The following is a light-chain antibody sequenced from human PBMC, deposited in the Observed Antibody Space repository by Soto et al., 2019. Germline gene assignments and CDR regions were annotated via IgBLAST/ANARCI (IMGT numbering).Light chain of an antibody. CDR2: DVD. Sequence: QSALTQPASVSGSPGQSNTISCSGTSSDVGGYNYVSWYQQHPGKAPKLMIYDVDNRPSGFSNRFSGSKSGNTASLTISGLQAEDEADYFCSSYTSITTYVFGTGTKLTVL. V-gene: IGLV2-14*03. CDR1: SSDVGGYNY. CDR3: SSYTSITTYV. J-gene: IGLJ1*01.